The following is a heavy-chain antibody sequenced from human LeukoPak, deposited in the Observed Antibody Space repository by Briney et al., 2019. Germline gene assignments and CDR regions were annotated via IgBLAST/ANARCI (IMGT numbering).Heavy chain of an antibody. Sequence: GGSLRLSCAASGFTFSSYAMSWVRQAPGKGLEWVSTISGSGGSTYYADSVKGRFTISRDNSKNTLYLQMNSLRAEDTAVYYCARRGDGGRSFDYWGQGTLVTVSS. V-gene: IGHV3-23*01. CDR3: ARRGDGGRSFDY. D-gene: IGHD4-23*01. CDR1: GFTFSSYA. CDR2: ISGSGGST. J-gene: IGHJ4*02.